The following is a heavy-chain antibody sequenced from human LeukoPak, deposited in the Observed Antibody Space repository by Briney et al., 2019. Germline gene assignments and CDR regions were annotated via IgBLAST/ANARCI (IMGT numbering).Heavy chain of an antibody. V-gene: IGHV3-15*01. D-gene: IGHD4-17*01. J-gene: IGHJ3*02. CDR3: TTSTMTHDAFDI. CDR2: IKSQIDGGTT. Sequence: PGGSLRLSCAASGFTFNNAWMTWVRQDPGKGLEWVGRIKSQIDGGTTDYAAPMKGRFTISRDDSRNTLFLQMNSLKSEDTAVYYCTTSTMTHDAFDIWGQGTMVTVSS. CDR1: GFTFNNAW.